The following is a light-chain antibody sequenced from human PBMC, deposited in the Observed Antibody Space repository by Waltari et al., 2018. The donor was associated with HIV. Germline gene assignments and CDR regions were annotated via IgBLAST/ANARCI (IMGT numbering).Light chain of an antibody. CDR3: QQYNNWPPYT. CDR2: GAF. CDR1: QSVRSN. J-gene: IGKJ2*01. Sequence: EIVMTQSPATLSVSPGERATLSCRASQSVRSNLAWYQQKPGQAPRLLIYGAFTRATGIPLRFSGSGSGTDFSLTISSLQSEDFAIYYCQQYNNWPPYTFGQGTKLEIK. V-gene: IGKV3-15*01.